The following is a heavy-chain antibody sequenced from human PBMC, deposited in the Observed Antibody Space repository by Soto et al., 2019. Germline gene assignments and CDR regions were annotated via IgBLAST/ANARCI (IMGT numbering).Heavy chain of an antibody. CDR3: ARAHHDDHDILTGSSFGRDY. D-gene: IGHD3-9*01. CDR1: GFTFSSYS. V-gene: IGHV3-21*01. J-gene: IGHJ4*02. Sequence: EVQLVESGGGLVKPGGSLRLSCAASGFTFSSYSMNWVRQAPGKGLEWVSSISSSTSYIYYADSVKGRITISSDNGKNSLYLQMNSLRAEDTAVYYCARAHHDDHDILTGSSFGRDYWGQGTLVTVSS. CDR2: ISSSTSYI.